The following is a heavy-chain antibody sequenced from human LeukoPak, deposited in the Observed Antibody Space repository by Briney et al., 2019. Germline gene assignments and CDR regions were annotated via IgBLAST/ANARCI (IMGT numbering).Heavy chain of an antibody. Sequence: PGGSLRLSCAASGFTFSSYEMNWVRQAPGKGLEWVSYISSSGSTIYYADSVKGRFTISRDNAKNSLYLQMNSLRAEDTAVYYCARVVRGAFDIWGQGTMVTVSS. CDR1: GFTFSSYE. CDR3: ARVVRGAFDI. J-gene: IGHJ3*02. V-gene: IGHV3-48*03. CDR2: ISSSGSTI.